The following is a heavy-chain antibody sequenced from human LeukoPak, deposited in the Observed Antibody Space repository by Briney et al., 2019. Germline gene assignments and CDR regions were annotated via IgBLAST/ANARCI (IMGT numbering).Heavy chain of an antibody. Sequence: PSETLSLTCTVSGGSISSYCWSWIRQPAGKGLEWIGRIYTSGSTNYNPSLKSRVTMSVDTSKYQFSLKLSSVTAADTAVYYCARDIEYYDFWSGYQKIGLRAFDIWGQGTMVTVSS. CDR3: ARDIEYYDFWSGYQKIGLRAFDI. D-gene: IGHD3-3*01. CDR1: GGSISSYC. J-gene: IGHJ3*02. CDR2: IYTSGST. V-gene: IGHV4-4*07.